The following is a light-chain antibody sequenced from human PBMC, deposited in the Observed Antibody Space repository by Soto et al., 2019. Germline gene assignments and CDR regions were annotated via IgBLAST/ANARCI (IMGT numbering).Light chain of an antibody. Sequence: DIQMTQSPSSLSASVGDRVTITCRASQTISCYLNWYQQSPGKAPKLLIYAASSLQSGVPSRFSGSGSGTDFTLTISSLQPEDFATYYCQQSSNIPYTFGQGTKLEIK. CDR2: AAS. V-gene: IGKV1-39*01. CDR1: QTISCY. CDR3: QQSSNIPYT. J-gene: IGKJ2*01.